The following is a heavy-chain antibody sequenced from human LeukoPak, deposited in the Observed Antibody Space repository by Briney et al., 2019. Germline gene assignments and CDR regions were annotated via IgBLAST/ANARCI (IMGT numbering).Heavy chain of an antibody. Sequence: VGSLRLSCAASGFTFSRYWMHWVRQAPGKGLLWGSRINSDGSSTSYADSVKGRFTISRDNAKNTLYLQMNSLRAEDTAVYYCARDLTSSAQFDPRGQGTLVTVSS. CDR2: INSDGSST. V-gene: IGHV3-74*01. J-gene: IGHJ5*02. CDR1: GFTFSRYW. D-gene: IGHD3-22*01. CDR3: ARDLTSSAQFDP.